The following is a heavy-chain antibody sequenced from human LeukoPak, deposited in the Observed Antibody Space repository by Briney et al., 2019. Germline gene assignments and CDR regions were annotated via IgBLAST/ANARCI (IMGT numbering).Heavy chain of an antibody. CDR2: IYYSGST. CDR1: GGSIRGYY. Sequence: PSETLSLTCTLSGGSIRGYYWSWVRQPPGKGLEWIAYIYYSGSTNYNPSLKSRVTISLDTSKNQFSLKLSSVNAADTAVYYGAVGPTHYYMDVWGKGTTVTVSS. D-gene: IGHD1-26*01. CDR3: AVGPTHYYMDV. V-gene: IGHV4-59*08. J-gene: IGHJ6*03.